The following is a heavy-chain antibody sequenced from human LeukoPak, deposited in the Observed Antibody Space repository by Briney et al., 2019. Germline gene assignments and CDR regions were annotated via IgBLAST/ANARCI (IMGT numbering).Heavy chain of an antibody. V-gene: IGHV1-18*01. CDR2: ISAYTGNT. Sequence: ASVRVSCKASGYTFTNYGLSWVRQAPGQGLEWMGWISAYTGNTNYAQKFQGRVTMTRDTSTSTVYMELSSLRSEDTAVYYCASVHNYYGSGSYSYWGQGTLVTVSS. CDR1: GYTFTNYG. J-gene: IGHJ4*02. D-gene: IGHD3-10*01. CDR3: ASVHNYYGSGSYSY.